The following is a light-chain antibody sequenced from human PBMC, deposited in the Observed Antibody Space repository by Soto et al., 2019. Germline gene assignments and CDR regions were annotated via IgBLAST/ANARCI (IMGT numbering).Light chain of an antibody. V-gene: IGKV1-33*01. CDR1: QDIKNY. Sequence: DIQMTQFPPSLSASVGDRVTITCQANQDIKNYLNLYQQKPGKAPKLLLYDASNLETGVPTRFSGGGTWTDFSFTISSLQAEDSATYFCQQYDSLPITFGQGTRLEI. J-gene: IGKJ5*01. CDR2: DAS. CDR3: QQYDSLPIT.